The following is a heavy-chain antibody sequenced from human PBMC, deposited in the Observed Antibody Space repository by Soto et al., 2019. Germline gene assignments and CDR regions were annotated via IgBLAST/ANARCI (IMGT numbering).Heavy chain of an antibody. CDR3: ARSYSSSSYFDY. CDR1: GYSVTRYL. J-gene: IGHJ4*02. Sequence: GDSLNTSVKVSGYSVTRYLIAWRGQMPGKGLEWMGMIYPGDSDTRYSPSFQGQVTISADKSITTAYLQWSSLSASDTAMYYCARSYSSSSYFDYWGQGALVTVSS. D-gene: IGHD6-6*01. CDR2: IYPGDSDT. V-gene: IGHV5-51*03.